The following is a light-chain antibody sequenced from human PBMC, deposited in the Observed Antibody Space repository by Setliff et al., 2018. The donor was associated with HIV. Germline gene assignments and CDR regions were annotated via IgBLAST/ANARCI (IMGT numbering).Light chain of an antibody. CDR1: SNDLGSYNL. Sequence: QSVLTQPASVSGSPGQSITISCTGTSNDLGSYNLVSWYQQHPGKAPRLIIYEVNKRPSGVSNRFSGSKSGNTASLTISGLQVEDESDYYCCSYAHSSTYVFGTGTKV. CDR2: EVN. V-gene: IGLV2-23*02. J-gene: IGLJ1*01. CDR3: CSYAHSSTYV.